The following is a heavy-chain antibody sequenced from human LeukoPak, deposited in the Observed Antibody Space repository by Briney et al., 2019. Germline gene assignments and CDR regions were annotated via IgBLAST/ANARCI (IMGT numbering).Heavy chain of an antibody. CDR3: ARGGWSRGWFDP. CDR1: GFAFRDYY. J-gene: IGHJ5*02. CDR2: ITMTGSVI. V-gene: IGHV3-11*01. D-gene: IGHD6-19*01. Sequence: GGSLRLSCAASGFAFRDYYMSWIRQAPGKGLEWISYITMTGSVIQYSDSVKGRFTTSRDNAKNSLYLQMNSLKAEDTAVYYCARGGWSRGWFDPWGQGTLVTVSS.